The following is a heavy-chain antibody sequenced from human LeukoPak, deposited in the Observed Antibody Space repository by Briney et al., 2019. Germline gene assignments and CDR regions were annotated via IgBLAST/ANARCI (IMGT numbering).Heavy chain of an antibody. D-gene: IGHD6-19*01. Sequence: ASVKVSCEASGYTFTNYYMHWVRQAPGQGLEWMGIINPSGGNTAYAQRFQGRVTMTRDTSTSTVYMELSSLRSEDTAVYSCARDPGYSSGWYYFDYWGQGTLVTVSS. CDR2: INPSGGNT. J-gene: IGHJ4*02. CDR1: GYTFTNYY. CDR3: ARDPGYSSGWYYFDY. V-gene: IGHV1-46*01.